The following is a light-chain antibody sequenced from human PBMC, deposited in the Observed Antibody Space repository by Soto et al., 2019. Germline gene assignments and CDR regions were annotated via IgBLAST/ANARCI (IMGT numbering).Light chain of an antibody. V-gene: IGKV3-15*01. CDR1: QGVTTN. Sequence: EIVMSQSPATLSVSPGERATLSCRAGQGVTTNFAWYQQKSGQSPRLLIYDVSIRATGVPARFSGTGSETDFPLTISGLQSEDSAVYFCQQYNNWHFSFGQGTRLEIK. CDR2: DVS. CDR3: QQYNNWHFS. J-gene: IGKJ5*01.